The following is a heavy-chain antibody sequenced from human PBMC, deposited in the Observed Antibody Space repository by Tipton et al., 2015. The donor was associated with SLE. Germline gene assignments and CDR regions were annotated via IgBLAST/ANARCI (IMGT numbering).Heavy chain of an antibody. CDR3: SRGVPQLGRLDY. V-gene: IGHV4-61*02. Sequence: TLSLTCTVSGGSFSRGLYYCTWIRQPAGKGLEWIGRISTSGSTNYNPSPTSRITISADTSKNQFSLKLNSVTAADTAVYYFSRGVPQLGRLDYCGQGTWVAVSS. CDR2: ISTSGST. CDR1: GGSFSRGLYY. D-gene: IGHD6-13*01. J-gene: IGHJ4*02.